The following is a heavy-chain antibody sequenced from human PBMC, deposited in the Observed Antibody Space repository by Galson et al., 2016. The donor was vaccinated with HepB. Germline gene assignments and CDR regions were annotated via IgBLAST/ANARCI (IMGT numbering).Heavy chain of an antibody. V-gene: IGHV4-59*01. CDR3: AREYSRFDY. Sequence: SETLSLTCTVSGDSISSYYWHWIRLPTGKGLEWIGYVHNSGYTTYNPSLNGRVTISMDTSKNQFSLKLSSVTAADTAVYYCAREYSRFDYVGHGILVTVSS. CDR1: GDSISSYY. CDR2: VHNSGYT. J-gene: IGHJ4*03. D-gene: IGHD6-13*01.